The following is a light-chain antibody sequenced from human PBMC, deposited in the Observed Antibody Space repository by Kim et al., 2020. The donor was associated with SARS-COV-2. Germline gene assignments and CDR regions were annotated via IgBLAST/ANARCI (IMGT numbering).Light chain of an antibody. CDR3: QQYNNWPYT. CDR1: QSVSSN. Sequence: SVSPGESATLSCRASQSVSSNLAWYQQKPGQAPRLLIYGTSTRATGIPARFSGSGSGTGFTLTISSLQSEDFAVYHCQQYNNWPYTFGQGTKLEI. J-gene: IGKJ2*01. CDR2: GTS. V-gene: IGKV3-15*01.